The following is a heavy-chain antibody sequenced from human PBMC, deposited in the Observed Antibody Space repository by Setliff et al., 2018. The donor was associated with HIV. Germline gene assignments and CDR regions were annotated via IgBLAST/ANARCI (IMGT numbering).Heavy chain of an antibody. D-gene: IGHD2-2*01. J-gene: IGHJ6*02. CDR3: ASILYCSSTSCYYGLDV. CDR2: ISAYNGNT. CDR1: GFAFTNYG. V-gene: IGHV1-18*01. Sequence: ASVKVSCKTSGFAFTNYGFTWVRQAPGQGLEWMGWISAYNGNTNYAQKLQGRVTMTTDTSTSTAYMELRSLRSDDTAVYYCASILYCSSTSCYYGLDVWGQGTTVTVSS.